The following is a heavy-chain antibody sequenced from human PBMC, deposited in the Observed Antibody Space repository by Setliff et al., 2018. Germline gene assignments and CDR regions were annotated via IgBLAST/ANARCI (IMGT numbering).Heavy chain of an antibody. J-gene: IGHJ3*02. CDR3: ARDSVLRYFDWLLYTPDAFDI. CDR2: IYSGGST. CDR1: GFTFRSYA. V-gene: IGHV3-66*01. Sequence: GGSLRLSCAASGFTFRSYAMSWVRQAPGKGLEWVSVIYSGGSTYYADSVKGRFTISRDNSKNTLYLQMNSLRAEDTAVYYCARDSVLRYFDWLLYTPDAFDIWGQGTMVTVSS. D-gene: IGHD3-9*01.